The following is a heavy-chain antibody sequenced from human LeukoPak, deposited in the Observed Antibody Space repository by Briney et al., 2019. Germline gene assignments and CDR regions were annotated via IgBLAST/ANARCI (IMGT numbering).Heavy chain of an antibody. D-gene: IGHD1-14*01. CDR3: ARVGLGIDAFDI. CDR1: GFTFSSYA. Sequence: GGSLRLSCAASGFTFSSYAMSWVRQAPGKGLEWVSAISGSGGSTYYADSVKGRFTISRDNAKNSLYLEMNSLRAEDTAVYYCARVGLGIDAFDIWGQGTMVTVSS. V-gene: IGHV3-23*01. J-gene: IGHJ3*02. CDR2: ISGSGGST.